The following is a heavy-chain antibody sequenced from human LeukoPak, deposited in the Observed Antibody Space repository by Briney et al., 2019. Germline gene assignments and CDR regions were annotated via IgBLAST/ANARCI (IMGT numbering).Heavy chain of an antibody. J-gene: IGHJ4*02. CDR3: ARGTHEPYSSSWYEPFDY. V-gene: IGHV4-34*01. D-gene: IGHD6-13*01. CDR2: INHSGST. CDR1: GGSFSGYY. Sequence: SETLSLTCAVYGGSFSGYYWSWIRQPPGKGLEWIGGINHSGSTNYNPSLKSRVTISVDTSKNQFSLKLSSVTAADTAVYYCARGTHEPYSSSWYEPFDYWGQGTLVTVSS.